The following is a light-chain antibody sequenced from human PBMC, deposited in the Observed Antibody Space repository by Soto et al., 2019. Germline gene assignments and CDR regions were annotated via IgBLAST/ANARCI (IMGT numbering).Light chain of an antibody. J-gene: IGLJ3*02. CDR2: ENN. CDR1: SSNIGNNY. V-gene: IGLV1-51*02. CDR3: GTWDSSLSAGV. Sequence: QSALTQPPSVSAAPGQKVTISCSGSSSNIGNNYVSWYQQLPGTAPKLLIYENNKRPSGIPDRFSGYKSGTSATLGITGLQAGDEADYYCGTWDSSLSAGVFGGGTKLTVL.